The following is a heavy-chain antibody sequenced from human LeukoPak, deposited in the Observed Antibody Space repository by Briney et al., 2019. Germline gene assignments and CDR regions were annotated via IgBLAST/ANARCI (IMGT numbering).Heavy chain of an antibody. CDR2: ISSTGST. CDR3: ARLGVTQDAFDI. Sequence: SETLSLTCTVSGGSISSGGYSWSWIRQPPGKGLEWIGYISSTGSTYYNPSLKSRLSISLDTSKNQFSLNLSSVTAADTAVFYCARLGVTQDAFDIWGQGTMVTVSS. V-gene: IGHV4-30-4*07. J-gene: IGHJ3*02. CDR1: GGSISSGGYS. D-gene: IGHD3-10*01.